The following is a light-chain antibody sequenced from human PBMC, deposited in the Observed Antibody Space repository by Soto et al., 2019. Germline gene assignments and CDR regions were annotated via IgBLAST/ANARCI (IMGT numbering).Light chain of an antibody. CDR3: SSYTSTNTVV. CDR1: SSDIGADDF. CDR2: EVT. V-gene: IGLV2-14*01. J-gene: IGLJ2*01. Sequence: QSALTQPASVSGSPGQSITISCTGTSSDIGADDFVSWYQHHPDKTPKLIIFEVTYRPTGISHRFSASKSGNTASLTIYGLEAEDEADYYCSSYTSTNTVVFGKGTKLTVL.